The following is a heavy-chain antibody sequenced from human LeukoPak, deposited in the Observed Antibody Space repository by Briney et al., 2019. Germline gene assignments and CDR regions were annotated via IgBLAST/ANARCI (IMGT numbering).Heavy chain of an antibody. V-gene: IGHV3-11*01. D-gene: IGHD3-10*01. CDR2: ISSSGSSI. CDR1: GFTFSDYY. J-gene: IGHJ4*02. CDR3: ARDERYYYGSGSPRAGY. Sequence: GGSLGLSCTASGFTFSDYYMSWIRQAPGRGLEWVSYISSSGSSIYYADSVKGRFTISRDNAKNSMYLQMNSLRAEDTAVYYCARDERYYYGSGSPRAGYWGQGTLVTVSS.